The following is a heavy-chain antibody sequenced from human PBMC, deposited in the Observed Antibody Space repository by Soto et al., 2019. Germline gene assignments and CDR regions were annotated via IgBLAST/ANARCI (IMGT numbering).Heavy chain of an antibody. CDR3: ARDNPGDRGNFDY. Sequence: SETLSLTCAVYGGSFSGYYWSWIRQPPGKGLEWIGEINHSGSTNYNPSLKSRVTISVDTSKNQFSLKLGSVTAADTAFYYCARDNPGDRGNFDYWGQGTLVTVSS. D-gene: IGHD3-10*01. V-gene: IGHV4-34*01. J-gene: IGHJ4*02. CDR2: INHSGST. CDR1: GGSFSGYY.